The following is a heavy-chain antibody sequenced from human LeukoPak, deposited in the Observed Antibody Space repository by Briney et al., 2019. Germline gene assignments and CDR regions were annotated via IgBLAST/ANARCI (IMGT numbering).Heavy chain of an antibody. V-gene: IGHV3-7*01. D-gene: IGHD3-10*01. J-gene: IGHJ4*02. CDR1: GFTFSSYW. CDR2: IKQDGSEK. CDR3: ARVMVRGVIGYYDY. Sequence: PGGSLRLSGAASGFTFSSYWMSWVRQAPGKGLEWVANIKQDGSEKYYVDSVKGRFTISRDNAKNSLYLQMNSLRAEDTAVYYCARVMVRGVIGYYDYWGQGTLVTVSS.